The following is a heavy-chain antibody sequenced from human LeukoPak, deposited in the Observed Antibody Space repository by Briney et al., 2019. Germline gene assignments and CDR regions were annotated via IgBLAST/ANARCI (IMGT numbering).Heavy chain of an antibody. Sequence: GGSLRLSCAASGFTFDNYRMSWVRQAPGKGLEWVSTVNADGGNTYYADSVKGRFTISRDNSKSTLVLQMDSLRVEDTALYYCTKRVKYGGTWDHFADWGQGTLVTVSS. J-gene: IGHJ4*02. CDR3: TKRVKYGGTWDHFAD. CDR1: GFTFDNYR. D-gene: IGHD1-26*01. CDR2: VNADGGNT. V-gene: IGHV3-23*01.